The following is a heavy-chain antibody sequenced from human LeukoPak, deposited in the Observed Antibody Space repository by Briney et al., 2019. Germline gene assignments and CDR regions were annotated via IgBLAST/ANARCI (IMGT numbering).Heavy chain of an antibody. CDR3: AKGSYHIDY. CDR2: ISGGGGST. V-gene: IGHV3-23*01. Sequence: GGSLRLSCAASGFTFSSSGMSWVRQAPGKGLEWVSAISGGGGSTYYADSVKGRFTISRDNSKNTLYLQMSSLRAEDTAVYYCAKGSYHIDYWGQGTLVTVSS. D-gene: IGHD2-2*01. J-gene: IGHJ4*02. CDR1: GFTFSSSG.